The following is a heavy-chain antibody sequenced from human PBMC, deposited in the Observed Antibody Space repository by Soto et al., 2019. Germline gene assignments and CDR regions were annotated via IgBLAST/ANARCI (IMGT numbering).Heavy chain of an antibody. CDR2: INHSGST. Sequence: SETLSLTCAVYGGSFSGYYWSWIRQPPGKGLEWIGEINHSGSTNYNPSLKSRVTISVDTSKNQISLKLSSVTAADTAVYYCARTGRFLEWFQRGYFDYWGQGTLVTVSS. J-gene: IGHJ4*02. CDR1: GGSFSGYY. CDR3: ARTGRFLEWFQRGYFDY. V-gene: IGHV4-34*01. D-gene: IGHD3-3*01.